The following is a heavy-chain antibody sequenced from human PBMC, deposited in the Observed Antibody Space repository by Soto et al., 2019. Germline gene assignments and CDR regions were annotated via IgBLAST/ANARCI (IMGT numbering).Heavy chain of an antibody. D-gene: IGHD1-7*01. CDR3: AKGNSWSPALVLDI. CDR1: GFTFSSYA. V-gene: IGHV3-23*01. J-gene: IGHJ3*02. CDR2: ISGSGGST. Sequence: PGGSLRLFCAASGFTFSSYAMNWVRQAPGKGLEWVSAISGSGGSTYYADSVKGRFTISRDSSKNTLYLQMNSLRAEDTAVYYCAKGNSWSPALVLDIWGQGTMVTVSS.